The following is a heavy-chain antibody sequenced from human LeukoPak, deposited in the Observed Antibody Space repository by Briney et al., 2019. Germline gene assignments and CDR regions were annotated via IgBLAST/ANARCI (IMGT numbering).Heavy chain of an antibody. V-gene: IGHV1-69*05. D-gene: IGHD6-19*01. CDR2: IIPIFGTA. J-gene: IGHJ6*03. Sequence: ASVKVSCKASGGTFSSYAISWVRQAPGQGLEWMGGIIPIFGTANYAQKFQGRVTMTTDTSTSTAYMELRSLRSDDTAVYYCARAWTGAVAPPWEQRNYYYYYYMDVWGKGTTVTISS. CDR3: ARAWTGAVAPPWEQRNYYYYYYMDV. CDR1: GGTFSSYA.